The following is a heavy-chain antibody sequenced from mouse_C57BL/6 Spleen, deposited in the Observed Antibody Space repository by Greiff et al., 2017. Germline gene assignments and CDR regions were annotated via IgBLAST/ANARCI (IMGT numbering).Heavy chain of an antibody. CDR2: IDPENGDT. J-gene: IGHJ2*01. Sequence: EVQLQQSGAELVRPGASVKLSCTASGFNIKDDYMNWVKQRPEQGLEWIGWIDPENGDTEYASKFQGKATITADTSSNTAYLQLSSLTSEDTDVYYCTRYYGSSYYWGQGTTLTVSS. CDR3: TRYYGSSYY. D-gene: IGHD1-1*01. CDR1: GFNIKDDY. V-gene: IGHV14-4*01.